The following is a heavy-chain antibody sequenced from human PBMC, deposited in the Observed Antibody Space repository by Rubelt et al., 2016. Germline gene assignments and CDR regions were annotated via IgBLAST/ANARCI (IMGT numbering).Heavy chain of an antibody. J-gene: IGHJ4*02. CDR3: ATDRFRWRY. Sequence: MQLVESGGGLVQPGGSLRLSCAASGFIFTSYAMSWVRQSPEKGLEWVSAISGSGGSTYYADSVKGRFTISSDNSKNTLYLQMKSLRAEDTAVYYCATDRFRWRYWGQGTLVTVSS. CDR2: ISGSGGST. V-gene: IGHV3-23*04. D-gene: IGHD5-24*01. CDR1: GFIFTSYA.